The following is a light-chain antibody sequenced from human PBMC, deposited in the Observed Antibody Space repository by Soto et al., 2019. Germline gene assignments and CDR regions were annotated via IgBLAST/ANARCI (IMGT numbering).Light chain of an antibody. J-gene: IGKJ2*01. Sequence: DIQMTQSPSTLSASVGDRVTITCRASQSINSWLAWYQQKPGKAPKLLIYKASTLERGVPSRFSGSASGTEFTITISSLQPDDFATYYCQQYNNYPYTFGQATKLEIK. CDR3: QQYNNYPYT. CDR1: QSINSW. V-gene: IGKV1-5*03. CDR2: KAS.